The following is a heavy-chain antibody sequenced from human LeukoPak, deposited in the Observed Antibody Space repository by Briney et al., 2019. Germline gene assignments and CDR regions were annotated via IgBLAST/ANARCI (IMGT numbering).Heavy chain of an antibody. V-gene: IGHV4-39*01. J-gene: IGHJ5*02. CDR1: GGSMSSSSYY. D-gene: IGHD2-21*02. Sequence: PSETLSLTCTVSGGSMSSSSYYWDWIRQTPGKGLEWIGSIYYSGSTHYNPSLKSRVTISVDTSKNQFSLKLSSVTAADTAVYYCARRGVTTKTFEVDLWGQGTLVTVSS. CDR2: IYYSGST. CDR3: ARRGVTTKTFEVDL.